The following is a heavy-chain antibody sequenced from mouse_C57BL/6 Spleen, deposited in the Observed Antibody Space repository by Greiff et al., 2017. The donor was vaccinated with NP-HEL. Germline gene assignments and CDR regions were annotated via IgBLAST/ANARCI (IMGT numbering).Heavy chain of an antibody. J-gene: IGHJ4*01. CDR1: GYAFSSYW. CDR2: IYPGDGDT. V-gene: IGHV1-80*01. Sequence: VQLQQSGAELVKPGASVKISCKASGYAFSSYWMNWVKQRPGKGLEWIGQIYPGDGDTNYNGKFKGKATLTADKSSSTADMQLSSLTTEDAAVYFYAGGMAYYAMDYWGQGTSVTVSS. CDR3: AGGMAYYAMDY. D-gene: IGHD2-3*01.